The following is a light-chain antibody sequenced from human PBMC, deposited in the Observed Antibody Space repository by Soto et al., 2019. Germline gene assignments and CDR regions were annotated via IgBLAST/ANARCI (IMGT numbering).Light chain of an antibody. J-gene: IGLJ2*01. Sequence: QLVLTQPPSASGTPGQRVTISCSGSTSNIGSYYVYWYQQLPGTAPKLLIYRNNQRPSGVPDRFSGSKSGTSASLAISGLRSEDEADYYCAAWDDSLSGVVFGGGTKLTVL. CDR1: TSNIGSYY. V-gene: IGLV1-47*01. CDR2: RNN. CDR3: AAWDDSLSGVV.